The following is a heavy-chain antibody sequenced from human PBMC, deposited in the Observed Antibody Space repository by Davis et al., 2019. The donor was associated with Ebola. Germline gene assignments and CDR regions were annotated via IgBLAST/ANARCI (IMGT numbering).Heavy chain of an antibody. CDR1: GFTFSSYG. D-gene: IGHD3-22*01. CDR2: ISYDGSNY. Sequence: GESLKISCAASGFTFSSYGMHWVRQAPGKGLEWVAVISYDGSNYYSADSVKGRFTISRDNSKNTLYLQMNSLRADDTALYYCARARSGYYSGGDYWGQGTLVTVSS. V-gene: IGHV3-30*03. CDR3: ARARSGYYSGGDY. J-gene: IGHJ4*02.